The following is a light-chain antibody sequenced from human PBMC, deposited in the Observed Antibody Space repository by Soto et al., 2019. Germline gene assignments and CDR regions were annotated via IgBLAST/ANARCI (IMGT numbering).Light chain of an antibody. CDR2: DAS. Sequence: EIVLTKSPVTLSLSPEERATLSCRASQSINTYLAWYHQKPGQPPRLLIYDASNRATAIPVRFSGSGSGTDFTLTISRLEPEDSAVYYCQYRGIWPPGATFGGVNKVVTK. J-gene: IGKJ4*01. V-gene: IGKV3-11*01. CDR3: QYRGIWPPGAT. CDR1: QSINTY.